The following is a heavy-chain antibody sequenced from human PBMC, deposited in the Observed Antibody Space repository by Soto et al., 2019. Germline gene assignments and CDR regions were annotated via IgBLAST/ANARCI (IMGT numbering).Heavy chain of an antibody. V-gene: IGHV3-23*01. J-gene: IGHJ4*01. CDR2: VSANGRNT. D-gene: IGHD3-22*01. CDR1: GFTFSSYA. Sequence: PGGSLRLSCAASGFTFSSYAMNWVRQAPGKGLEWVSSVSANGRNTYYADSVKGRFTVSRDNSKNALCLQLDSLRVEDTAIYDCAKDLSSLRWLALCDSFD. CDR3: AKDLSSLRWLALCDSFD.